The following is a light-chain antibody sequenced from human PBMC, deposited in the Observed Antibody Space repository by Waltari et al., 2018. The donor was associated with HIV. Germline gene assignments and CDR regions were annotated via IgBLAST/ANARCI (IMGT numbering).Light chain of an antibody. V-gene: IGKV1-13*02. CDR2: DAS. Sequence: AIQLTQSPSSLSASVGARVTITCRASQGISSALAWYQQKPGKAPKLLIYDASSLESGVPSRFSGSGSGTDFTLTISSLQPEDFATNYCQQFNSYPLITFGQGTRLEIK. CDR1: QGISSA. J-gene: IGKJ5*01. CDR3: QQFNSYPLIT.